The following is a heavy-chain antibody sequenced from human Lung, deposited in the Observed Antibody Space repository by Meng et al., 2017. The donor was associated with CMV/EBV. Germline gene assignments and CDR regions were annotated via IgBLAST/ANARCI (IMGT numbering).Heavy chain of an antibody. CDR2: VNPAGGDA. J-gene: IGHJ4*02. CDR3: ARGESINY. D-gene: IGHD3-10*01. Sequence: ASAKVSCKASGYTFTSYYLHWIRQAPGQGLEWMGIVNPAGGDATYARTFEGRVTMTRDRSTDTVYLELNRLTPEDTAVYYCARGESINYWGQGTLVTVSS. CDR1: GYTFTSYY. V-gene: IGHV1-46*01.